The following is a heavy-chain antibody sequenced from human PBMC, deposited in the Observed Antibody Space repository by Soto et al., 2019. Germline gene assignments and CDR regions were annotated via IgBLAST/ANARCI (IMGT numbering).Heavy chain of an antibody. D-gene: IGHD3-22*01. CDR3: AMTYYYDSSGYHYVWFPPDY. J-gene: IGHJ4*02. CDR1: GFTFSSYG. CDR2: IWYDGSNK. V-gene: IGHV3-33*01. Sequence: PGGSLRLSCAASGFTFSSYGMHWFRQAPGKGLEWVAVIWYDGSNKYYADSVKGRFTISRDNSKNTLYLQMNSLRAEDTAVYYCAMTYYYDSSGYHYVWFPPDYWGQGTLVTVS.